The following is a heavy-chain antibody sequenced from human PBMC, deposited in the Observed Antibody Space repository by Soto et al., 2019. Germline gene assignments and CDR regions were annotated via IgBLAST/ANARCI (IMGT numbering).Heavy chain of an antibody. D-gene: IGHD1-26*01. V-gene: IGHV4-59*01. Sequence: PSETLSLTCSVSGGSISSYYWTWIRQSPGKGLECIGHLYYSGRPKYNPSLKTRAAISVDPSKNQVSLRLRSVTAADTAVYYCARGPPSPRIMGPTRGPWFDPWGQGXLVTVSS. CDR1: GGSISSYY. CDR2: LYYSGRP. CDR3: ARGPPSPRIMGPTRGPWFDP. J-gene: IGHJ5*02.